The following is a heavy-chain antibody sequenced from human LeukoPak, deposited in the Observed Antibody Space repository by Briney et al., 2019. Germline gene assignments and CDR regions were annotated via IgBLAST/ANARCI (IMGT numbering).Heavy chain of an antibody. V-gene: IGHV3-23*01. D-gene: IGHD3-22*01. J-gene: IGHJ4*02. CDR2: IGAGASNK. CDR3: AQSYDSGGYPLGDS. CDR1: GFSGPSSA. Sequence: GGSMRLSCTASGFSGPSSAMAWVRQAPGKGLEWVSHIGAGASNKYYADSVKGRFTISRDYSRKTVYLQMNSLRAEDTAVYYCAQSYDSGGYPLGDSWGQGTLVTVSS.